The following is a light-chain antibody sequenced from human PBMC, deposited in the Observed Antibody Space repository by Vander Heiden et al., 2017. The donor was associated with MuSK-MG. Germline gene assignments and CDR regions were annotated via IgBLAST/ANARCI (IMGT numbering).Light chain of an antibody. V-gene: IGKV1-39*01. CDR3: QQIDDNPPDT. Sequence: DIQMTQSPTSLSASVGDRVTISCRASQSISRSLNWYQQKPGKAPKLMIYDASTLQSGVPSRFSGSGYGTDFTLTISTLQPEDFAPYYCQQIDDNPPDTFGHGTAVDIK. J-gene: IGKJ3*01. CDR1: QSISRS. CDR2: DAS.